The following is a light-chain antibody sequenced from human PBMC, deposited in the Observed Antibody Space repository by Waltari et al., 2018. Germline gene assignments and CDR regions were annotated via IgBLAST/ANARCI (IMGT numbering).Light chain of an antibody. Sequence: DIVMTQSPDSLAVSLGERATINCKSSPSVFYNSKNKNYLAWYQQKPGQPPKLLIYWASTRESGVPDRFSGSGSGTDFTLTISSLQAEDVAVYFCQQYYSTPNTFGQGTKLEIK. CDR3: QQYYSTPNT. J-gene: IGKJ2*01. CDR2: WAS. CDR1: PSVFYNSKNKNY. V-gene: IGKV4-1*01.